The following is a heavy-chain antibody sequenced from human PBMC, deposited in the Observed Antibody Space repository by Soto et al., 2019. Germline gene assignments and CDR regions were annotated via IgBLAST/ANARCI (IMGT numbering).Heavy chain of an antibody. CDR2: IIPIFGTA. CDR3: ARDRDIVVVPATREYYYYGMDV. D-gene: IGHD2-2*01. CDR1: GGTFSSYA. Sequence: SVKVSCKASGGTFSSYAISWVRQAPGQGLEWMGGIIPIFGTANYAQKFQGRVTITADESTSTAYMELSSLRSEDTAVYYCARDRDIVVVPATREYYYYGMDVWG. V-gene: IGHV1-69*13. J-gene: IGHJ6*02.